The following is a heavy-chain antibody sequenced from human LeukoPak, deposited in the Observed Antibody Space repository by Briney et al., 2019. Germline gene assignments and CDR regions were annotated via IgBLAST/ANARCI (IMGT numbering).Heavy chain of an antibody. CDR2: IYYSGST. CDR1: GGSISSSSYY. Sequence: SETLSLTCTVSGGSISSSSYYWGWIRQPPGKGLEWIGSIYYSGSTYYNPSLKSRVTISVDTSKNQFSLKLSSVTAADTAVYYCARRVRTTVHFDYWGQGTLVTVSS. J-gene: IGHJ4*02. V-gene: IGHV4-39*07. CDR3: ARRVRTTVHFDY. D-gene: IGHD4/OR15-4a*01.